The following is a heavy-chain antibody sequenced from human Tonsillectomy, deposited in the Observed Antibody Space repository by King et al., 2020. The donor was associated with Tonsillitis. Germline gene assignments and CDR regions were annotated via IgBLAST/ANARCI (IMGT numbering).Heavy chain of an antibody. Sequence: VQLVESGGGLVQPGGSLRLSCSASGFTFSSYAMHWFRQAPGKGLEYVSAISSNGGSTYYADSVKARFTISRDNSKNTLYRQMSSLRAEDTAVYYCVKDRGPVIVATCDYWGQGTLVTVSS. CDR1: GFTFSSYA. CDR3: VKDRGPVIVATCDY. D-gene: IGHD5-12*01. J-gene: IGHJ4*02. V-gene: IGHV3-64D*09. CDR2: ISSNGGST.